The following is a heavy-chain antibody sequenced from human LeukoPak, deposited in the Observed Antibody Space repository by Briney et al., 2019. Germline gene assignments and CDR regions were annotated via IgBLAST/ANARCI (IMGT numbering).Heavy chain of an antibody. CDR2: IYYSGYT. V-gene: IGHV4-59*01. J-gene: IGHJ6*03. CDR1: GGSFSGYY. D-gene: IGHD3-16*01. Sequence: SETLSLTCAVYGGSFSGYYWSWIRQPPGKGLKWIGNIYYSGYTTYSPSLRSRVTISVDTSKNQFSLKLSSVTAADTAVYYCARETSQKGAHYMDVWGKGTTVTISS. CDR3: ARETSQKGAHYMDV.